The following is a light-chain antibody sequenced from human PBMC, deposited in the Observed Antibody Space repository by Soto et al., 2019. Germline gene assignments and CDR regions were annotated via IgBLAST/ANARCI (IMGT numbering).Light chain of an antibody. Sequence: DIQMTQSPSSLSASVGDRVTITCRASQSISSYLNWYQQKPGKAPKLLIYAASSLQSGVPSRFSGSGSGTDFTLTIRRLQPEDFATYYCQQRYSTPCTFGQGTKLEIK. CDR1: QSISSY. J-gene: IGKJ2*01. V-gene: IGKV1-39*01. CDR3: QQRYSTPCT. CDR2: AAS.